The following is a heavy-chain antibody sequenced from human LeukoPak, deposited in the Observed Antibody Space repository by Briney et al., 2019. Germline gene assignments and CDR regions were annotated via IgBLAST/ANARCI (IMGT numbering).Heavy chain of an antibody. D-gene: IGHD6-19*01. CDR3: AKDRGSGWYDALDI. CDR2: ISYDGRNK. V-gene: IGHV3-30*18. J-gene: IGHJ3*02. Sequence: GGSLRLSCAASGFTFSSYWMSWVRQAPGKGLEWVAVISYDGRNKYYADSAKGRFTISRDNSKNTLYLQVISLRAEDTAVYYCAKDRGSGWYDALDIWGQGTMVTVSS. CDR1: GFTFSSYW.